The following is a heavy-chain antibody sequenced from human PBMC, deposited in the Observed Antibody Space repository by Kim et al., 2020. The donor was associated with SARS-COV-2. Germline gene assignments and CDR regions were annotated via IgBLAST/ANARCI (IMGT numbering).Heavy chain of an antibody. CDR2: IWYDGSNK. CDR3: ARGYDILTGYSSEYFQH. Sequence: GGSLRLSCAASGFTFSSYCMHWVRQAPGKGLEWVAVIWYDGSNKYYADSVKGRFTISRDNSKNTLYLQMNSLRAEDTAVYYCARGYDILTGYSSEYFQHWGQGTLVTVSS. V-gene: IGHV3-33*01. CDR1: GFTFSSYC. D-gene: IGHD3-9*01. J-gene: IGHJ1*01.